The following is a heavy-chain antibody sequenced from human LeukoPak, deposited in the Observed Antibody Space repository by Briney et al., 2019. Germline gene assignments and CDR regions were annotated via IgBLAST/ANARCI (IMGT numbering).Heavy chain of an antibody. CDR3: ARETSGGSATLDN. J-gene: IGHJ4*02. V-gene: IGHV1-2*02. Sequence: ASVKVSCKASGYTFTDYYIHWVRQAPGQGLEWMGWINPNSGSINYAQRFQGRVAMTRDTSVRTAYMELNWLTSDDTAVYYCARETSGGSATLDNWGQGPLVTVSS. CDR1: GYTFTDYY. CDR2: INPNSGSI. D-gene: IGHD1-26*01.